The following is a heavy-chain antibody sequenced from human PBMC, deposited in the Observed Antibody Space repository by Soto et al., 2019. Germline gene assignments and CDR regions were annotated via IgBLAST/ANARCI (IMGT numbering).Heavy chain of an antibody. Sequence: GGSLRLSCAASGFTFSSNAMSWVRQAPGKGLEWVSAISGTGSSTDYADSVKGRLTTSRDNSKHTLYLQMNSLRAEDTAVYYCAREQWLAYDYWGQGTLVTVSS. CDR2: ISGTGSST. CDR1: GFTFSSNA. J-gene: IGHJ4*02. V-gene: IGHV3-23*01. CDR3: AREQWLAYDY. D-gene: IGHD6-19*01.